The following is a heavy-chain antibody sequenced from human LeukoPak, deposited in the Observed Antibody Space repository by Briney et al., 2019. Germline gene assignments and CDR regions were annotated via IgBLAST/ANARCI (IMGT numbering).Heavy chain of an antibody. D-gene: IGHD1-26*01. CDR1: GFTVSSNY. CDR2: IYSGGST. V-gene: IGHV3-66*01. CDR3: ARALVGATPEALCY. Sequence: GGSLRLSCAASGFTVSSNYMSWVRRAPGKGLEWVSVIYSGGSTYYADSVKGRFTISRDNPKNTLYLQMNSLRAEDTAVYYCARALVGATPEALCYWGQGTLVTVSS. J-gene: IGHJ4*02.